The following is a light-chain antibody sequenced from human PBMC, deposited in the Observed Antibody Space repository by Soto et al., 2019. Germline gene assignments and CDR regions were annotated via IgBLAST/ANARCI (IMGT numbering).Light chain of an antibody. Sequence: DIVMTPSPDSLAVSLGERATINCKSSQSVAYTSNKKTYLAWYQQKAGQPPKLLLYWSSTRDSGVPDRFSGSGSGTDFTLTISSLQAEDVAVYYCQQYYSPLWTFGQGTKVQIK. V-gene: IGKV4-1*01. CDR1: QSVAYTSNKKTY. J-gene: IGKJ1*01. CDR3: QQYYSPLWT. CDR2: WSS.